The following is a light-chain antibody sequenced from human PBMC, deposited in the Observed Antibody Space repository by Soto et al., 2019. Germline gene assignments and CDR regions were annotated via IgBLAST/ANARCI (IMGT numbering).Light chain of an antibody. J-gene: IGLJ3*02. CDR1: SSDVGGYNY. CDR2: EVS. CDR3: SSYTARSTWV. Sequence: QSALTQPASVSGSPGQSITISCTGTSSDVGGYNYVSWYQQHPGTSPKLMIYEVSNRPSGVSNRFSGSKSGNTASLNISGLQAEDEGDYYCSSYTARSTWVFGGGTKLTVL. V-gene: IGLV2-14*01.